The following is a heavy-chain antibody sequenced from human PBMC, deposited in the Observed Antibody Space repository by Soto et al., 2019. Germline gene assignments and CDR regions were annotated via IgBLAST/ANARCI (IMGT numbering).Heavy chain of an antibody. CDR3: ARETSYDILTGYPRPVFDY. J-gene: IGHJ4*02. CDR2: IWYDGSNK. V-gene: IGHV3-33*01. D-gene: IGHD3-9*01. CDR1: GFTFSSYG. Sequence: PGGSLRLSCAASGFTFSSYGMHWVRQAPGKGLEWVAVIWYDGSNKYYADSVKGRFTISRDNSKNTLYLQMNSLRAEDTAVYYCARETSYDILTGYPRPVFDYWGQGTLVTVSS.